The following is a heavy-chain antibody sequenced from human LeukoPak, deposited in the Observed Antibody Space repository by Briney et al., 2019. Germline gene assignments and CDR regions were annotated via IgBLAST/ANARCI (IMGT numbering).Heavy chain of an antibody. V-gene: IGHV1-69-2*01. D-gene: IGHD3-10*01. CDR3: ATVPPYYYGSGSYHWFDP. CDR2: VDPEDGET. Sequence: ASVKVSCKVSGYTFTDYYMHWVQQAPGKGLEWMGLVDPEDGETIYAEKFQGRVTITADTSTDTAYMELGSLRSEDTAVYYCATVPPYYYGSGSYHWFDPWGQGTLVTVSS. CDR1: GYTFTDYY. J-gene: IGHJ5*02.